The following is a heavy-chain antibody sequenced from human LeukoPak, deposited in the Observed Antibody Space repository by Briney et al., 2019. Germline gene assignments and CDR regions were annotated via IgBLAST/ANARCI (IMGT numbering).Heavy chain of an antibody. CDR1: GYTFTGYY. D-gene: IGHD1-26*01. J-gene: IGHJ4*02. V-gene: IGHV1-2*02. Sequence: ASVKVSCKASGYTFTGYYMHWVRQAPGQGLEWMGWINPNSGGTNYAQKFQGRVTMTRNTSISTAYMELSSLRSEDTAVYYCAREGSWWELLYWGQGTLVTVSS. CDR2: INPNSGGT. CDR3: AREGSWWELLY.